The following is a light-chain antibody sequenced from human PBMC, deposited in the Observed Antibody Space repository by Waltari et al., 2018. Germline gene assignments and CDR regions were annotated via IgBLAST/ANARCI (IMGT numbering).Light chain of an antibody. J-gene: IGLJ1*01. Sequence: QSALTQPASVSGSPGQSITISCHGTSSDIGRYYYVSWYKQPTGKAPNLMIFDVNERPSGVSNRFSGSKSGNAASLTISGLQAEDEAHYYCSSYTTTSTYVFGTGTKVTVL. CDR1: SSDIGRYYY. CDR2: DVN. CDR3: SSYTTTSTYV. V-gene: IGLV2-14*03.